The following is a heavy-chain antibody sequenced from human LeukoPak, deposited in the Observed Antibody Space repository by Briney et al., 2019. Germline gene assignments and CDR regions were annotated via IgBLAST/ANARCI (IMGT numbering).Heavy chain of an antibody. D-gene: IGHD5-18*01. CDR1: GFTFSSYW. V-gene: IGHV3-7*01. CDR2: IKQDGSNK. J-gene: IGHJ3*02. Sequence: PGGSLRLSCAASGFTFSSYWMSWVRQAPGKGLEWVANIKQDGSNKYYADSVKGRFTISRDNSKNTLYLQMNSLRAEDTAVYYCAKDGYSYSNAFDIWGQGTMVTVSS. CDR3: AKDGYSYSNAFDI.